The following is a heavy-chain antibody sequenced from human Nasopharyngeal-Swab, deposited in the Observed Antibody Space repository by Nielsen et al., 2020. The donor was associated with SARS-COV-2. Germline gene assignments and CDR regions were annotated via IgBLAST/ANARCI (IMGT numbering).Heavy chain of an antibody. V-gene: IGHV3-49*04. CDR2: IRSKAYGGTT. CDR1: GFTFGDYA. D-gene: IGHD3-22*01. J-gene: IGHJ3*02. CDR3: TGREIVVVTTGAFDI. Sequence: GGSLRLFCTASGFTFGDYAMSWVRQAPGKGLEWVGFIRSKAYGGTTEYAASVKGRFTISRDDSKSIAYLQMNSLKTEDTAVYYCTGREIVVVTTGAFDIWGQGTMVTVSS.